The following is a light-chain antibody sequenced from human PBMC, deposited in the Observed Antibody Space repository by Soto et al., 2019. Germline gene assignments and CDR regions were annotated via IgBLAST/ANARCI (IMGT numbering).Light chain of an antibody. CDR1: QSVSSN. J-gene: IGKJ1*01. V-gene: IGKV3-15*01. Sequence: EIVMTQSPATLSVSPGERATLSCRASQSVSSNLAWYQQNPGQAPRLLMYGASTRATGIPVRFSGSGSGTEFTLTISNLQSEDFAVYFCQQYNDWPRTFGQGTKVDIK. CDR3: QQYNDWPRT. CDR2: GAS.